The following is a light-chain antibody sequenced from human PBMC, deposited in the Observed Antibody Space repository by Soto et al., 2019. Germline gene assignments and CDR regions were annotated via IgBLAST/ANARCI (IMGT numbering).Light chain of an antibody. Sequence: DIQMTQSPSTLSAFVGDRVTITCRASQSIVRLLAWYQQKPGKAPKLLIYKASTLKSGVPSRFSGSGSGTEFTLTISSLQPDDFATYYCRHYNSYSEAFGQGTKVDIK. J-gene: IGKJ1*01. CDR2: KAS. V-gene: IGKV1-5*03. CDR3: RHYNSYSEA. CDR1: QSIVRL.